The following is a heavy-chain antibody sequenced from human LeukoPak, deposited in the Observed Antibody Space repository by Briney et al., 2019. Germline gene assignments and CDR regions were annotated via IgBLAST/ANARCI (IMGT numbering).Heavy chain of an antibody. CDR2: ISSSSSYI. J-gene: IGHJ4*02. V-gene: IGHV3-21*01. CDR1: GFTFSSYS. Sequence: PGGSLRLSCAASGFTFSSYSMNWVRQAPGKGLEWVSSISSSSSYIYYADSVKGRFTISRDNAKNSLYLQMNSLRAEDTAVYYCSTEGYDYVWGSYAPLDYWGQGTLVTVSS. CDR3: STEGYDYVWGSYAPLDY. D-gene: IGHD3-16*01.